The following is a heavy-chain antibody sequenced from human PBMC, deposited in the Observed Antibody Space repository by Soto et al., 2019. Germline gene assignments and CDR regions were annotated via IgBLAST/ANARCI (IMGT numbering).Heavy chain of an antibody. Sequence: QVQLVQSGAEEKKPGASVKVSCKASGYTFTSYAMHWVRQAPGQRLEWMGWINAGNGNTKYSQKFQGRVTITRDTAASTAHTERSRLRSEDTAVYYCASGLPLAADYWGPGTLVPVSS. CDR1: GYTFTSYA. V-gene: IGHV1-3*05. CDR2: INAGNGNT. J-gene: IGHJ4*02. CDR3: ASGLPLAADY.